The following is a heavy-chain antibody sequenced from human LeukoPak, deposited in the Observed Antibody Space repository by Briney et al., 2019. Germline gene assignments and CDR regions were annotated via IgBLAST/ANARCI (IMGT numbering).Heavy chain of an antibody. CDR2: IKQDGSEK. D-gene: IGHD3-22*01. CDR3: ARDSPTYYHDSSGYYTYYYGMDV. CDR1: GFTFSSYW. J-gene: IGHJ6*02. V-gene: IGHV3-7*01. Sequence: GGSLRLSCAASGFTFSSYWMSWVRQAPGKGLEWVANIKQDGSEKYYVDSVKGRFTISRDNAKNSLYLQMNSLRAEDTAVYYCARDSPTYYHDSSGYYTYYYGMDVWGQGTTVTVSS.